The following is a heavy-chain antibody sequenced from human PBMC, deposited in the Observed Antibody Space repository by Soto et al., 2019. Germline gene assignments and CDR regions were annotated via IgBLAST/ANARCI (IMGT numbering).Heavy chain of an antibody. Sequence: QVQLQQWGAGLLKPSETLSLTCAVYGGSFSGYYWSWIRQPPGKGLEWIGEINHSGSTNYNPSLKSRVTISVDTSKNQFYLKLSSVTAADTAVYYCASLVVPAAHPANWFDPWGQGTLVTVSS. V-gene: IGHV4-34*01. J-gene: IGHJ5*02. CDR3: ASLVVPAAHPANWFDP. CDR1: GGSFSGYY. D-gene: IGHD2-2*01. CDR2: INHSGST.